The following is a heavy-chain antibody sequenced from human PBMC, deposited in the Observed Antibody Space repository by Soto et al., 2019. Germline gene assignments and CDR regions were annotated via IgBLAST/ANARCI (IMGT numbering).Heavy chain of an antibody. V-gene: IGHV4-4*07. CDR1: GGSISSYY. CDR2: IYTSGNT. CDR3: AREEVGYCSCGRCYYYVMDV. Sequence: QVQLQESGPGLVKPSETLSLTCTVSGGSISSYYWSWIRQPAGKGLEWIGRIYTSGNTNYNPSLKRRVTMSVDTSKNQFSRKLSSVTAADTAVYYCAREEVGYCSCGRCYYYVMDVWGQGTTVTVSS. D-gene: IGHD2-15*01. J-gene: IGHJ6*02.